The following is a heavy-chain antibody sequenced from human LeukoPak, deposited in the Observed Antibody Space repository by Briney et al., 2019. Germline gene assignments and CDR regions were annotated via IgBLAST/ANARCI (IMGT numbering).Heavy chain of an antibody. CDR3: AKDFSRYYYYYYMDV. D-gene: IGHD3-3*02. CDR2: ISWDGGST. J-gene: IGHJ6*03. Sequence: GGSLRLSCAASGFTFDDYTMHWVRQAPGKGLEWVSLISWDGGSTYYAVSVKGRFTISRDNSKNSLYLQMNSLRTEDTALYYCAKDFSRYYYYYYMDVWGKGTTVTVSS. V-gene: IGHV3-43*01. CDR1: GFTFDDYT.